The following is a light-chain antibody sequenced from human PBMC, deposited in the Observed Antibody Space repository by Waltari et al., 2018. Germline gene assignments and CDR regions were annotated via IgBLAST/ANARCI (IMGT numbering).Light chain of an antibody. J-gene: IGLJ3*02. CDR1: NHNIGGHL. V-gene: IGLV1-44*01. Sequence: QSVLTQPPSVSGTPGHTVTTSFPGSNHNIGGHLVTWYQQPPGKAPQLLIYNDNQGPTGVPDRFSASKSGTSAALAITGLQSEDEADYYCAVWDDSLGGVFGGGTKLTVL. CDR3: AVWDDSLGGV. CDR2: NDN.